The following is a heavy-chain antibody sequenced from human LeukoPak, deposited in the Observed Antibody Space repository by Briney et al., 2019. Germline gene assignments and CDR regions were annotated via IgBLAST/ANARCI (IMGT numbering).Heavy chain of an antibody. CDR3: ARRTRAFDY. J-gene: IGHJ4*02. V-gene: IGHV4-34*01. Sequence: SETLSLTCAVYGGSFSGYYWSWIRQPPGKGLEWIGEISHSGSTNYNPSLKSRVTISVDTSKNQFSLKLSSVTAADTAVYYCARRTRAFDYWGQGTLVTVSS. D-gene: IGHD1-1*01. CDR1: GGSFSGYY. CDR2: ISHSGST.